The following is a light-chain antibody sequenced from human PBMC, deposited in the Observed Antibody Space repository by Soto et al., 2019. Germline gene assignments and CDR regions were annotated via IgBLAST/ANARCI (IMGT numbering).Light chain of an antibody. CDR2: DVT. CDR1: SSDVGGYNY. V-gene: IGLV2-11*01. Sequence: QSALTQPRSVSGSPGQSVTISCTGTSSDVGGYNYVSWCQQHPGKAPKLMIYDVTKRPSGVPDRFSGSKSGNTASLTISGLQAEDEADYYCSSYAGGPYVFGIGTKLTVL. CDR3: SSYAGGPYV. J-gene: IGLJ1*01.